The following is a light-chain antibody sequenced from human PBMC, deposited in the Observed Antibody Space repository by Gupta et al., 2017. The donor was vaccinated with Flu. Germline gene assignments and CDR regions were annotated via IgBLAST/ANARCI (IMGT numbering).Light chain of an antibody. CDR3: QQANSFPIT. CDR2: AAS. V-gene: IGKV1D-12*01. J-gene: IGKJ4*01. Sequence: GDRVTITCRASQDISSRLVWYQQKPGKAPKLLIYAASRFQSGVPSRFSGSGSGTDFSLAITSLQSEDYATYYCQQANSFPITFGGGTKVEIK. CDR1: QDISSR.